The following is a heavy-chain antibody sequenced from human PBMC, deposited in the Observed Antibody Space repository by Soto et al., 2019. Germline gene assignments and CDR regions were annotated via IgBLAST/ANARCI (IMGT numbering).Heavy chain of an antibody. Sequence: QVQLVESGGSLVKPGGSLRLSCAASGFTFSDYYMSWIRQAPGKGLEWVSYISSSSSYTNYADSVKGRFTISRDNAKNSLYLQMNSLRAEDTAVYYCARDSSGWYVDYWGQGTLVTVSS. D-gene: IGHD6-19*01. CDR3: ARDSSGWYVDY. V-gene: IGHV3-11*06. CDR1: GFTFSDYY. J-gene: IGHJ4*02. CDR2: ISSSSSYT.